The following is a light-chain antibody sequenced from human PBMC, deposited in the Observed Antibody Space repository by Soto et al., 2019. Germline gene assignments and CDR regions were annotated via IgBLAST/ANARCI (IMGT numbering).Light chain of an antibody. CDR2: DTT. J-gene: IGLJ2*01. CDR3: QSHDNSLSGSL. V-gene: IGLV1-40*01. CDR1: NSNIGAASY. Sequence: QSVLTQPPSVSGAPGQRVTISCTGSNSNIGAASYVHWYQQFPGTAPKLLIYDTTKRPSGVPDRFSGSKSDTSASLAIADVRAEDEADYFCQSHDNSLSGSLFGGGTKLTVL.